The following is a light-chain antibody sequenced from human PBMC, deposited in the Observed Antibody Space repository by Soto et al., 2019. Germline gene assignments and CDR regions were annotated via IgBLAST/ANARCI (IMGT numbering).Light chain of an antibody. J-gene: IGLJ1*01. CDR3: KSYAGSNTYV. Sequence: QSALTQPPSASGSPGQSVTISCTGTKNDIGVYDFVSWYQHHPGKAPRLIIYEVVQRPSGVPDRFSGPKSGNTASLTVSGLQAADEADYFCKSYAGSNTYVFGSGTKVTGL. CDR1: KNDIGVYDF. CDR2: EVV. V-gene: IGLV2-8*01.